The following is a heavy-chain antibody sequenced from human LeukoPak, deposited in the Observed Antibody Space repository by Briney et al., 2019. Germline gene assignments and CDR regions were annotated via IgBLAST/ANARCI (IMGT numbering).Heavy chain of an antibody. CDR2: ISGSGGST. V-gene: IGHV3-23*01. J-gene: IGHJ4*02. Sequence: GGSLRLSCVASGFTFSSYAMSWVRQAPGKGLEWVSGISGSGGSTYHADSVRGRLTVSRDNSKNTLYLQMNSLRAEDTAVYYCAKDASGDLSSSDYWGQGTLVNVSS. CDR1: GFTFSSYA. D-gene: IGHD2-21*02. CDR3: AKDASGDLSSSDY.